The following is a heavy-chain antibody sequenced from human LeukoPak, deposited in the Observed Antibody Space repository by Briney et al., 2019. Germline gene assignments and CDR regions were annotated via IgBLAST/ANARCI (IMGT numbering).Heavy chain of an antibody. Sequence: VASVKVSCKASGYTFTGYYMHWVRQATGQGLEWMGWINPNSGGTNYAQKFQGWVTMTRDTSNSTAYMELSRLRSDDTAVYYCARGPEHPIFGTVTPRRGLDFWCQCTTVTFSS. D-gene: IGHD3-3*02. CDR3: ARGPEHPIFGTVTPRRGLDF. CDR1: GYTFTGYY. CDR2: INPNSGGT. V-gene: IGHV1-2*04. J-gene: IGHJ6*02.